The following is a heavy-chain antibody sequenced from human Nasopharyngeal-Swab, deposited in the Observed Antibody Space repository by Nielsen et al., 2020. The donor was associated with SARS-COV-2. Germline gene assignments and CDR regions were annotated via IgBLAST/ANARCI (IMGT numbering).Heavy chain of an antibody. V-gene: IGHV4-39*02. CDR1: GGSLSSTNYY. CDR3: ARSLCDSDCYAVGYFDY. D-gene: IGHD2-21*02. Sequence: SETLSLTCIVSGGSLSSTNYYWGWIRQSPGKGLEWIGSINDSGNTHYNPSLKSRATMSVDTSKKYFSLKLTSVTAPDTAVYYCARSLCDSDCYAVGYFDYWGQGSLVTVSS. CDR2: INDSGNT. J-gene: IGHJ4*02.